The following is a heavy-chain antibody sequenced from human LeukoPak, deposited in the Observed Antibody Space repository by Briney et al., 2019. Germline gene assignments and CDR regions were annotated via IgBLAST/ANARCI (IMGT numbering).Heavy chain of an antibody. D-gene: IGHD6-19*01. CDR1: GYTFTSYA. CDR3: AREWQWGYYYYGMDV. Sequence: EASVKVSCKASGYTFTSYAMNWVRQAPGQGLEWMGWINTNTGNPTYAQGFAGRFVFSLDTSVSTAYLQISSLKAEDTAVYYCAREWQWGYYYYGMDVWGQGTTVTVSS. V-gene: IGHV7-4-1*02. CDR2: INTNTGNP. J-gene: IGHJ6*02.